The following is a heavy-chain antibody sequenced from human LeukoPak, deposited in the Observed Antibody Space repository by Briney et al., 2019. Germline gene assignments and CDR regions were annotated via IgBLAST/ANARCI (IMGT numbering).Heavy chain of an antibody. CDR2: IKQDGTEK. V-gene: IGHV3-7*01. J-gene: IGHJ4*02. CDR1: GFTFSSYW. Sequence: GSLXLSCAASGFTFSSYWMNWVRQTPGKGLEWVANIKQDGTEKYYVDSVKGRFTISRDNAKNSLYLQMNSLRAEDTAVYYCARSVWVPFDYWGQGTLVTVSS. D-gene: IGHD1-26*01. CDR3: ARSVWVPFDY.